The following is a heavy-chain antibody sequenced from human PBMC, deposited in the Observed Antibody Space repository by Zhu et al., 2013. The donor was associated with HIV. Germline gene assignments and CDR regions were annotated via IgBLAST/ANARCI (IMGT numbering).Heavy chain of an antibody. V-gene: IGHV1-69*02. Sequence: QVQLVQSGAEVKKPGSSVKVSCKASGGTFSSYTISWVRQAPGQGLEWMGRIIPILGIANYAQKFQGRVTITADKSTSTAYMELSSLRSEDTAVYYCAAEPVVVITIWYFDLWGRGTLVTVSS. D-gene: IGHD3-22*01. CDR2: IIPILGIA. CDR3: AAEPVVVITIWYFDL. CDR1: GGTFSSYT. J-gene: IGHJ2*01.